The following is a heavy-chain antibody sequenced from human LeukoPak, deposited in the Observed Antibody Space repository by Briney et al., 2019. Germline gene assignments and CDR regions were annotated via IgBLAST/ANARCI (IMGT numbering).Heavy chain of an antibody. CDR2: VIPIVGAA. CDR1: GGTFSTNA. Sequence: SVKVSCKSSGGTFSTNAITWVRQAPGQGLEWMGGVIPIVGAAHYAQRFQGRVTITADASTSTAYMELSSLRSDDTAIYYCARGVGEGSYYESSGYWVYWGQGTLVTVSS. D-gene: IGHD3-22*01. CDR3: ARGVGEGSYYESSGYWVY. V-gene: IGHV1-69*13. J-gene: IGHJ4*02.